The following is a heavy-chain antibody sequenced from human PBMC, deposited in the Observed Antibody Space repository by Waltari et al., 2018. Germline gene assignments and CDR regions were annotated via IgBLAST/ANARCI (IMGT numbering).Heavy chain of an antibody. CDR1: GGSISSYY. D-gene: IGHD6-13*01. V-gene: IGHV4-59*01. CDR2: IYYSGST. J-gene: IGHJ5*02. Sequence: QVQLQESGPGLVKPSETLSLTCTVSGGSISSYYWSWIRPHPGKGLEWIGYIYYSGSTNYNPPLRGRVTIAVDTSKNQFSLKLSSGTAADTAVYYCARDIEGIAAENWFDPWGQGTLVTVSS. CDR3: ARDIEGIAAENWFDP.